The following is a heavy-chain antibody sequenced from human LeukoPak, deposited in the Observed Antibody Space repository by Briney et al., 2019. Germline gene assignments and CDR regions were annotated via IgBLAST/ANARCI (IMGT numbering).Heavy chain of an antibody. J-gene: IGHJ4*02. Sequence: SETLSLTCTVSGGSISSYYWSWIRQPPGKGLEWIGYTYYSGSTNYNPSLKSRVTISVDTSKNQFSLKLSSVTAADTAVYYCAGSSSDSDYWGQGTLVTVSS. CDR1: GGSISSYY. V-gene: IGHV4-59*01. D-gene: IGHD2-15*01. CDR3: AGSSSDSDY. CDR2: TYYSGST.